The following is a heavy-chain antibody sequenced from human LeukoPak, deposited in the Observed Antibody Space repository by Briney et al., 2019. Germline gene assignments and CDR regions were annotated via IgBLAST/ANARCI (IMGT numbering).Heavy chain of an antibody. CDR1: GFTFSSYW. CDR2: INSDGSST. J-gene: IGHJ4*02. D-gene: IGHD3-10*01. Sequence: PGGSLRLSCAASGFTFSSYWMHWVRQAPGRGVGWVSRINSDGSSTNYADSVKGRFTISRDNAKNTLYLQMNSLRAEDTAVYYCARDQGTMGGKGYWGQGILVTVSS. CDR3: ARDQGTMGGKGY. V-gene: IGHV3-74*01.